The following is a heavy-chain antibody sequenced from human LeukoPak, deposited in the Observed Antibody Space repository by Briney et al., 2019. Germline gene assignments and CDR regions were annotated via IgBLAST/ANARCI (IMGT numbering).Heavy chain of an antibody. D-gene: IGHD2-21*01. J-gene: IGHJ3*02. V-gene: IGHV3-23*01. Sequence: GGSLRLSCAASGFTFSSYAMSWVRQAPGKGLEWVSAISGSGGSTYYADSVKGRFTISRDNSKNTLYLQMNSLRAEDTAVYYCARMVAIGEAFDIWGQGTMVTVSS. CDR2: ISGSGGST. CDR3: ARMVAIGEAFDI. CDR1: GFTFSSYA.